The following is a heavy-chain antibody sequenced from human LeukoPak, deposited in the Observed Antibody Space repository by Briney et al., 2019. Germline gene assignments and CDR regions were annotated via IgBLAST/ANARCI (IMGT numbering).Heavy chain of an antibody. D-gene: IGHD6-25*01. Sequence: GGSLRPSCAASGFTFDDYALHWVRQAPGKGLEWVSLISGDGGSTYYADSVKGRFTISRDNSKNSLYLQMNSLRTEDTALYYCAKLSASSGLGAFDICGQGTMVTVSS. V-gene: IGHV3-43*02. CDR2: ISGDGGST. CDR3: AKLSASSGLGAFDI. J-gene: IGHJ3*02. CDR1: GFTFDDYA.